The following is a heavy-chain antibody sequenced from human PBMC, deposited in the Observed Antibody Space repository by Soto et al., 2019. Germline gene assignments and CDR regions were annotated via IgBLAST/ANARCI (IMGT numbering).Heavy chain of an antibody. J-gene: IGHJ4*02. CDR3: ARVEMYSSSFDY. V-gene: IGHV4-30-4*01. D-gene: IGHD6-6*01. CDR1: GGSISSGDYY. CDR2: IYYSGST. Sequence: SETLSLTCTVSGGSISSGDYYWSWIRQPPGKGLEWIGYIYYSGSTYYNPSLKSRVTISVDTSKNQFSLKLSSVTAADTAVYYCARVEMYSSSFDYWGQGTLVTVSS.